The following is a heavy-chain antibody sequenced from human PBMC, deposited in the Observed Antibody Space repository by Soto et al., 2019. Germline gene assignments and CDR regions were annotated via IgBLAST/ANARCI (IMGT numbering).Heavy chain of an antibody. J-gene: IGHJ4*02. CDR2: ITDSGTGT. CDR3: AKGLINGRWYAED. D-gene: IGHD6-13*01. V-gene: IGHV3-23*01. Sequence: EVHLLESGGGLVHPGESLRLSCGASGFTFSNCVMTWVRQAPGKGLEWVSCITDSGTGTYYADSVKGRFTIPRDNSKNTMYLQMNNLRAEDTGVYYCAKGLINGRWYAEDWGQGTLVTVSS. CDR1: GFTFSNCV.